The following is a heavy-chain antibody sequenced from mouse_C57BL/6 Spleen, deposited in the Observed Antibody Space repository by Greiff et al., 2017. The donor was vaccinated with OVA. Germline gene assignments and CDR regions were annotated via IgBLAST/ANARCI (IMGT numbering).Heavy chain of an antibody. CDR1: GYTFTSYW. CDR3: ARSSTGTKTWFAY. J-gene: IGHJ3*01. CDR2: INPSNGGT. V-gene: IGHV1-53*01. D-gene: IGHD4-1*02. Sequence: VQLQQPGTELVKPGASVKLSCKASGYTFTSYWMHWVKQRPGQGLEWIGNINPSNGGTNYNEKFKSKATLTVDKSSSTAYMQLSSLTSEDSAVYYCARSSTGTKTWFAYWGQGTLVTVSA.